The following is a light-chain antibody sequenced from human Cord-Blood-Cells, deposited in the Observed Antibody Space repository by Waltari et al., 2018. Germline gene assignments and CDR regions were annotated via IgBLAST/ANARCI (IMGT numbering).Light chain of an antibody. J-gene: IGLJ2*01. CDR3: SSYAGSNVV. CDR2: EVS. CDR1: SSDVGGYNY. Sequence: QSALTQHPSASGSPGQSVTISCTGTSSDVGGYNYVSWYQQHPGKAPKLMIYEVSKRPSGVPDRFSGSKSGNTAALPVSGLQAEDEADYSCSSYAGSNVVFGGCTKLTVL. V-gene: IGLV2-8*01.